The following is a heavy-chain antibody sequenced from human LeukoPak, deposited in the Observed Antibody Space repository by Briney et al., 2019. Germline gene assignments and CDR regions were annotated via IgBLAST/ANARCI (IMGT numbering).Heavy chain of an antibody. J-gene: IGHJ5*02. V-gene: IGHV5-51*01. CDR2: IYPGDSHT. Sequence: GESLKISCKGSGYSFPNYWIGWVRQMPGEGLEWVRIIYPGDSHTRYSPSFQDQVTISADKSISTAYLQWSSLKASDTAMYYCARGPYAYTSSATLGSYNWFDPWGQGSLVTVSS. D-gene: IGHD2-2*02. CDR1: GYSFPNYW. CDR3: ARGPYAYTSSATLGSYNWFDP.